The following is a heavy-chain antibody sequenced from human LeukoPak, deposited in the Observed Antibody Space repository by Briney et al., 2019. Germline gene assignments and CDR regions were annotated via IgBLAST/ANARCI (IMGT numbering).Heavy chain of an antibody. V-gene: IGHV4-39*01. CDR2: IYYSGNT. CDR3: ARQWGRLGFDY. Sequence: PSETLSLTCTVSGVSISSSNSYWGWIRQPPGKGLEWIGSIYYSGNTYYNASLKSQVSISIDTSKNQFSLRLTSVTAADTAMYYCARQWGRLGFDYWGQGTLVTVSS. CDR1: GVSISSSNSY. D-gene: IGHD6-19*01. J-gene: IGHJ4*02.